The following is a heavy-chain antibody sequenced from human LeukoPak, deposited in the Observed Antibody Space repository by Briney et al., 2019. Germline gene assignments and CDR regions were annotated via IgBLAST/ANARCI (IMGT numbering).Heavy chain of an antibody. V-gene: IGHV3-11*04. CDR3: ARDKRKGIVGSTKSYFDY. CDR1: GLTVSRNY. D-gene: IGHD1-26*01. J-gene: IGHJ4*02. Sequence: PGGSLRLSCAASGLTVSRNYMSWVRQAPGKGLEWVSHISSSVTTVYYADSVRGRFTLSRDNAKNSVSLQMNSLRAEDTAVYYCARDKRKGIVGSTKSYFDYWGQGTLVTVSP. CDR2: ISSSVTTV.